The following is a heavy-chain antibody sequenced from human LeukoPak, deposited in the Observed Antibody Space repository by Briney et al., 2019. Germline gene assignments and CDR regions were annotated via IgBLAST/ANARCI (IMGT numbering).Heavy chain of an antibody. Sequence: GASVKVSCKASGGTFSSYAISWVRQAPGQGLEWMGRIIPILGIANYAQKFQGRVTITADKSTSTAYMELSSLRSEDTAVYYCARASSSSWPEYFQHWGQGTPVTVSS. CDR3: ARASSSSWPEYFQH. V-gene: IGHV1-69*04. J-gene: IGHJ1*01. CDR1: GGTFSSYA. CDR2: IIPILGIA. D-gene: IGHD6-13*01.